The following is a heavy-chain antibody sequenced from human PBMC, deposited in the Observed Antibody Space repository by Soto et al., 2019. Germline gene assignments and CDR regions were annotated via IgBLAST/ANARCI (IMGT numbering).Heavy chain of an antibody. CDR2: INPNSGGT. D-gene: IGHD6-6*01. J-gene: IGHJ4*02. CDR3: ARGLKYSSSADRYYFDY. V-gene: IGHV1-2*04. CDR1: GYTFTGYY. Sequence: GASVKVSCKASGYTFTGYYMHWVRQAPGQGFEWMGWINPNSGGTNYAQKFQGWVTMTRDTSISTAYMELSRLRSDDTAVYYCARGLKYSSSADRYYFDYWGQGTLVTVSS.